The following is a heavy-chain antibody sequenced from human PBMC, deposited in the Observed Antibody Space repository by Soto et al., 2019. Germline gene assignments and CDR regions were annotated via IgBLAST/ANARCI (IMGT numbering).Heavy chain of an antibody. V-gene: IGHV1-69*02. CDR2: IIPILGIA. D-gene: IGHD3-16*01. Sequence: QVQLVQSGAEVKKPGSSVKVSCKASGGTFSSYTISWVRQAPGQGLEWMGRIIPILGIANYAQKFQGRVTITADISTCTAYMELSSLRSEDTAVYYCARRGEGSHFDYWGQGTLVNVSS. CDR1: GGTFSSYT. J-gene: IGHJ4*02. CDR3: ARRGEGSHFDY.